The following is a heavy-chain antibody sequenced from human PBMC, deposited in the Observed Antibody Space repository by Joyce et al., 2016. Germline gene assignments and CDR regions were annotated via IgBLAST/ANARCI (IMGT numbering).Heavy chain of an antibody. CDR1: GGSVNSGNFY. CDR3: ARAVPDISPDS. V-gene: IGHV4-61*02. D-gene: IGHD3-9*01. CDR2: LHTGGTT. Sequence: QVQLQESGPGLVKPSQTLSLTCSVSGGSVNSGNFYWSWIRQTAGKRLEWLGRLHTGGTTHYNPSPRSRLTISMDTSRNQISLKLSSVTAADTAVYYCARAVPDISPDSWGLGTLVTVSS. J-gene: IGHJ4*02.